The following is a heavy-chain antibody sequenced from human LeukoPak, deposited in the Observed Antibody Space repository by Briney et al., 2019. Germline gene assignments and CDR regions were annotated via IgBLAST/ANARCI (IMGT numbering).Heavy chain of an antibody. CDR3: ASSVVPAAYWYFDL. V-gene: IGHV1-2*02. CDR1: GYTFTGYY. CDR2: INPNSGGT. D-gene: IGHD2-2*01. Sequence: ASVKVSCKASGYTFTGYYMHWVRQAPGQGLEWIGWINPNSGGTNYAQKFQGRVTMTRDTSISTAYMELSRLRSDDTAVYYCASSVVPAAYWYFDLWGRGTLVTVSS. J-gene: IGHJ2*01.